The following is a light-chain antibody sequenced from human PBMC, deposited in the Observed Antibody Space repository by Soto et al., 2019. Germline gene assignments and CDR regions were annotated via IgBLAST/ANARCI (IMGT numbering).Light chain of an antibody. CDR2: DAS. J-gene: IGKJ5*01. CDR3: QQRSDWPPIT. CDR1: QSVSDY. V-gene: IGKV3-11*01. Sequence: EVVLTQSPATLSSSPGERATLSCRASQSVSDYLAWYQQKPGQAPRLLIYDASQRPTDIPARFSGSGFGTDFTLTISNVEPEDFAVFYCQQRSDWPPITFGQGTRLEIK.